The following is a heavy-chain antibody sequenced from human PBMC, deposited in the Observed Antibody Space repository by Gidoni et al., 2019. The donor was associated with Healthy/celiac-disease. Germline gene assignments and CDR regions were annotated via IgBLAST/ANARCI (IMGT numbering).Heavy chain of an antibody. V-gene: IGHV1-69*01. Sequence: GTFSRYAISWVRQAPGQGLEWMGGIIPIFGTANYAQKFQGRVTITADESTSTAYMELSSLRSEDTAVYYCARGPGALWLIRNYYYYGMDVWGQGTTVTVSS. CDR3: ARGPGALWLIRNYYYYGMDV. J-gene: IGHJ6*02. CDR1: GTFSRYA. CDR2: IIPIFGTA. D-gene: IGHD5-18*01.